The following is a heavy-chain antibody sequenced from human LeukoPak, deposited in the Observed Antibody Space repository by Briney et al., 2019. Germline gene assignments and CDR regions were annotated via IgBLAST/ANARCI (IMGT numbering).Heavy chain of an antibody. J-gene: IGHJ4*02. CDR3: ARSNYDILTGHFDY. CDR2: ISGSGGST. CDR1: GFTFSSYA. Sequence: GGSLRLSCAASGFTFSSYAMSWVRQAPGKGLEWVSAISGSGGSTYYADSVKGRFTISRDNSKNTLYLQMNSLRAEDTAVYYCARSNYDILTGHFDYWGQGTLVTVSS. V-gene: IGHV3-23*01. D-gene: IGHD3-9*01.